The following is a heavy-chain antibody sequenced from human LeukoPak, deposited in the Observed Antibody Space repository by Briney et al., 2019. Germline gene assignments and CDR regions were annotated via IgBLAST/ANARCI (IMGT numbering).Heavy chain of an antibody. CDR1: GFTFSSYS. CDR2: ISSSSSYI. Sequence: PGGSLRLSCAASGFTFSSYSMNWVRQAPGKGLEWVSSISSSSSYIYYADSVKGRFTISRDNAKNSLYLQMNSLRAEDTAVYYCARVHDYGGTDDAFDIWGQGTMVTVSS. V-gene: IGHV3-21*01. D-gene: IGHD4-23*01. CDR3: ARVHDYGGTDDAFDI. J-gene: IGHJ3*02.